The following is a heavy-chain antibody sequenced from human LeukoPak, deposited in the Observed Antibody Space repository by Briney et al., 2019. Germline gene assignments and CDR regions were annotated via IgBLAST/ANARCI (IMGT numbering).Heavy chain of an antibody. CDR1: GGSISSYY. CDR2: IHYSGST. Sequence: SETLSLTCTVSGGSISSYYWSWIRQPPGKGLEWIGYIHYSGSTNYNPSLKSRVTISIDTSKNQFSLKLSSVTAADTAVYYCASLVGATLDYWGQGTLVTVSS. V-gene: IGHV4-59*01. D-gene: IGHD1-26*01. CDR3: ASLVGATLDY. J-gene: IGHJ4*02.